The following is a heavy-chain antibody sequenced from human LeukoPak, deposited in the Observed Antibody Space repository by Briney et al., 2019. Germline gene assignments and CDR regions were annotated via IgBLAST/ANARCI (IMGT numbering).Heavy chain of an antibody. CDR1: GGTFIIYA. D-gene: IGHD6-19*01. CDR3: ARDEVAVAGVLDY. V-gene: IGHV1-69*01. Sequence: SVNVSFTASGGTFIIYAISWVRQAPGQGLEWMGGIIPIFGTANYAQKLQGRVTITADESTSTAYMELSSLRSEDTAVYYCARDEVAVAGVLDYWGQGTLVTVSS. J-gene: IGHJ4*02. CDR2: IIPIFGTA.